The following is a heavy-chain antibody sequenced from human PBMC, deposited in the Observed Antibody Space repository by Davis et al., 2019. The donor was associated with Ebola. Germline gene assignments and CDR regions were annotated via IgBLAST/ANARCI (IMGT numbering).Heavy chain of an antibody. J-gene: IGHJ6*02. CDR2: ISAYNGNT. CDR3: ARGGYCSGGSSNYYYYYYGMDV. Sequence: ASVKVSCKASGYTFTSYGISWVRQAPGQGLEWMGWISAYNGNTNYAQKFQGRVTMTRDTSISTAYMELSRLRSDDTAVYYCARGGYCSGGSSNYYYYYYGMDVWGQGTTVTVSS. D-gene: IGHD2-15*01. CDR1: GYTFTSYG. V-gene: IGHV1-18*01.